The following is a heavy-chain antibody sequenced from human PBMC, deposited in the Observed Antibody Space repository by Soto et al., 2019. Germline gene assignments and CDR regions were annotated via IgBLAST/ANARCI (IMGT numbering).Heavy chain of an antibody. Sequence: SETLSLTCTVSGGSISSGDYYWSWIRQPPGKGLEWIGYIYYSGSTYYNPSLKSRVTISVDTSKNQFSLKLSSVTAANTAVYYCARAFGVVAAAGTICYYYGMDVWGQGTTVTVSS. J-gene: IGHJ6*02. V-gene: IGHV4-30-4*01. D-gene: IGHD6-13*01. CDR1: GGSISSGDYY. CDR3: ARAFGVVAAAGTICYYYGMDV. CDR2: IYYSGST.